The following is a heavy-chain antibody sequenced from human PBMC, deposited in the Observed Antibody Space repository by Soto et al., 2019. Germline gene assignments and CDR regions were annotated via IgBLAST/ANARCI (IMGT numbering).Heavy chain of an antibody. CDR3: AKDRDYCGGDCYQFQH. J-gene: IGHJ1*01. D-gene: IGHD2-21*01. CDR2: ISGSGVST. CDR1: GVSFSSSA. V-gene: IGHV3-23*01. Sequence: PGGSVRLSCAASGVSFSSSAMNWVRQAPGQGLEWVSSISGSGVSTYSADSVKGRFTVSRDNSKNTLYLQMNSLRAEDTAVYYCAKDRDYCGGDCYQFQHLGQGTLVTVSS.